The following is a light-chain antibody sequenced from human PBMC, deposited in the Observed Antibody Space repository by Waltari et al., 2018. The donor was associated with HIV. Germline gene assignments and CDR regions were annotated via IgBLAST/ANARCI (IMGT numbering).Light chain of an antibody. V-gene: IGLV2-14*03. CDR2: DFS. Sequence: QSALTQPASRSGSPGQSITILCTGTRRDLGRYKFVSWYQQHPGKAPKLMIYDFSNRAPGVSNRFSGSKSGDTASLTISGLQAEDEADYYCSSYTNSDTRVFGTGTKVTVL. J-gene: IGLJ1*01. CDR3: SSYTNSDTRV. CDR1: RRDLGRYKF.